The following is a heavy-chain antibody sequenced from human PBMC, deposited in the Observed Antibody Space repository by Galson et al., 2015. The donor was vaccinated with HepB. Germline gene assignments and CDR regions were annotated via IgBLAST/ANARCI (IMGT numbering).Heavy chain of an antibody. CDR2: IGWNGAYI. D-gene: IGHD5-24*01. J-gene: IGHJ4*02. V-gene: IGHV3-9*01. CDR1: GFTFDDFA. Sequence: SLRLSCAASGFTFDDFAIHWVRQTPGKGLEWVSGIGWNGAYIDYAASVKGRFAISRDNAKTSVNLLMDSLEAEDTALYYCAKARSTNAYKVFDFWSQGILVAVSS. CDR3: AKARSTNAYKVFDF.